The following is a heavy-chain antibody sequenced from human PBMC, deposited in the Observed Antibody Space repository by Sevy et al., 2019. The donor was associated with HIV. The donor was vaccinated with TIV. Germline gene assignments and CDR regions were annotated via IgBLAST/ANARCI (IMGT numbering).Heavy chain of an antibody. CDR1: GFTFSSYA. CDR2: ISYDGSNK. Sequence: GGSLRLSCAASGFTFSSYAMHWVRQAPGKGLEWVAVISYDGSNKYYADSVKGRFTISRDNSKNTLYLQMNSLRAEDTAVYYCASLAYCGGDCYWDAFDIWGQGTMVTVSS. J-gene: IGHJ3*02. V-gene: IGHV3-30*04. D-gene: IGHD2-21*02. CDR3: ASLAYCGGDCYWDAFDI.